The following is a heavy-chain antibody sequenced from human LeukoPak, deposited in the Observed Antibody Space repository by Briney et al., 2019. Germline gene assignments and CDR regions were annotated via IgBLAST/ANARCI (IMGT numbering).Heavy chain of an antibody. V-gene: IGHV1-8*01. D-gene: IGHD1-1*01. CDR3: ASNPPNTGDFYY. CDR1: GYTFTNLD. J-gene: IGHJ4*02. Sequence: SVKVSFKTSGYTFTNLDINWLRQAPGQGLEWMGWMSPNSGDTGYAQKFQGRVSMTRDTSISTAYMELSSLRSEDTAVYYCASNPPNTGDFYYWGLGSLVTVSS. CDR2: MSPNSGDT.